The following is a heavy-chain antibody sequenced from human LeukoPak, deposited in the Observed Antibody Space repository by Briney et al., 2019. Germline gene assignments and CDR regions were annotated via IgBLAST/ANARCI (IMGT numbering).Heavy chain of an antibody. CDR3: ARDGTIPL. Sequence: SETLSLTCSVSGASISGYYWSWIRQPPGKGLEWIGQIYYSGSTKYNPSLKSRVIISVDTSKNQFSLKLSSVTAADTALYYCARDGTIPLWGQGTLVTVSS. CDR2: IYYSGST. CDR1: GASISGYY. J-gene: IGHJ4*02. D-gene: IGHD1-14*01. V-gene: IGHV4-59*01.